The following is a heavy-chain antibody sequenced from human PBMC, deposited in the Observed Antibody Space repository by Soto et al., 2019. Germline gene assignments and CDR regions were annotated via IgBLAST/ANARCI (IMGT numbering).Heavy chain of an antibody. CDR1: GFSLSSSGVG. D-gene: IGHD4-17*01. Sequence: SGPTLVNPTQTLTLTCTFSGFSLSSSGVGVSWIRQSPGKALEWLALIYWDDAKRYSPSLRSRLTITKDTSKSQVVLTMTNMDPVDTATYYCAFSSDDYGDYSTYFDFWGQGTLVTVSS. CDR2: IYWDDAK. V-gene: IGHV2-5*02. CDR3: AFSSDDYGDYSTYFDF. J-gene: IGHJ4*02.